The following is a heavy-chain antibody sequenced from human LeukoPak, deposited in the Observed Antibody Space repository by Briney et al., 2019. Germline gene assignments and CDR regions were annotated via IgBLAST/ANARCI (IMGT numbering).Heavy chain of an antibody. V-gene: IGHV3-23*01. CDR3: AKIYGSGSYYYFDY. J-gene: IGHJ4*02. CDR2: ISSGGSST. D-gene: IGHD3-10*01. CDR1: GFTFSSYA. Sequence: GGSLRLSCAASGFTFSSYAMNWVRQAPGKGLEWVSTISSGGSSTYYAESVKGRFTISRDNSKNTLYLQMNSLRTEDTAVYYCAKIYGSGSYYYFDYWGQGTLVTVSS.